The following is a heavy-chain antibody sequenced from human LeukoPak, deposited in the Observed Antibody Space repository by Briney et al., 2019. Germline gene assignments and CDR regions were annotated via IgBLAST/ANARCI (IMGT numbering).Heavy chain of an antibody. Sequence: GGSLRLSCAASGFTFSSYWMSWVRQAPGKGLEWVANIKQNGSEKYYVDSVKGRFTISRDNAKNSLYLQMNSLRAEDTAVYYCARDSYYDILTGQSVPWWLDPWGQGTLVTVSS. V-gene: IGHV3-7*01. J-gene: IGHJ5*02. D-gene: IGHD3-9*01. CDR2: IKQNGSEK. CDR1: GFTFSSYW. CDR3: ARDSYYDILTGQSVPWWLDP.